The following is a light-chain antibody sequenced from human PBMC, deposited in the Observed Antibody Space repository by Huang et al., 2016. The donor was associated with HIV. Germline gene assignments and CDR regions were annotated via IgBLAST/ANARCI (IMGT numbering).Light chain of an antibody. J-gene: IGKJ1*01. CDR2: AAY. Sequence: DIQMTQSPSSLSASVGDRVTITCRASQTITSYLNWYQQKPGKAPKLLIYAAYTLQSGVPSRFSGSGSGTDFTLTISSPQPDDFALYYCQQSYSTPVTFAQGTKVEIK. V-gene: IGKV1-39*01. CDR3: QQSYSTPVT. CDR1: QTITSY.